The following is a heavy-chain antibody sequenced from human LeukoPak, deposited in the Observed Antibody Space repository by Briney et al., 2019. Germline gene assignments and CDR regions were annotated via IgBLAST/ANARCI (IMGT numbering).Heavy chain of an antibody. V-gene: IGHV3-23*01. J-gene: IGHJ6*02. CDR1: GFTFSGYS. Sequence: PGGSLRLSCAASGFTFSGYSMNWVRQAPGKGLEWVSAISGSGGSTYYADSVKGRFTISRDNSKNTLYLQMNSLRAEDTAVCYCAKDSDASTIFGVVTTVNGMDVWGQGTTVTVSS. CDR2: ISGSGGST. D-gene: IGHD3-3*01. CDR3: AKDSDASTIFGVVTTVNGMDV.